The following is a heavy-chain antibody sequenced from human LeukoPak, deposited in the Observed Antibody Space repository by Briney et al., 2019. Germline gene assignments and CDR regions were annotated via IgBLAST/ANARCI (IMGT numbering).Heavy chain of an antibody. CDR2: VSLSGLT. J-gene: IGHJ4*02. CDR3: SRENGASSLFGY. D-gene: IGHD2-8*01. Sequence: PSETLSLTCGVSGGSITSTNWWSWVRQPPGQGLEWIGEVSLSGLTNYNPSLSSRVIMALDTSKNHLSLHLTSVTAADTAVYYCSRENGASSLFGYWGQGYLVTVLS. CDR1: GGSITSTNW. V-gene: IGHV4-4*02.